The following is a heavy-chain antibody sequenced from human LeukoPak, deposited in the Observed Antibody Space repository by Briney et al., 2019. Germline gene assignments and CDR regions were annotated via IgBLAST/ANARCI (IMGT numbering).Heavy chain of an antibody. CDR3: ARTAAGSFDH. CDR1: GGSMTSYY. J-gene: IGHJ4*02. D-gene: IGHD2-15*01. CDR2: IYYSGST. V-gene: IGHV4-59*08. Sequence: SETLSFTCTVSGGSMTSYYWSWIRQPPGKGLEWIGYIYYSGSTNSNPSLKSRVTASLDTSMNQFSLTLTSVTAADTAIYYCARTAAGSFDHWGQGTPVTVSS.